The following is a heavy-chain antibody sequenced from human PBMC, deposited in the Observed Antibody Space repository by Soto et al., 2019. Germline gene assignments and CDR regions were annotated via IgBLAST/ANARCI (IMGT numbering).Heavy chain of an antibody. V-gene: IGHV5-51*01. J-gene: IGHJ5*02. Sequence: HGEPMKVSSKGSGYSFTSYWIGWARQMPGKGLEWMGIIYPGDSDTRYSPSFQGQVTISADKSISTAYLQWSSLKASDTAMYYCARLACSSTSCYWNWFDPWGQGTLVTVSS. CDR1: GYSFTSYW. CDR2: IYPGDSDT. CDR3: ARLACSSTSCYWNWFDP. D-gene: IGHD2-2*01.